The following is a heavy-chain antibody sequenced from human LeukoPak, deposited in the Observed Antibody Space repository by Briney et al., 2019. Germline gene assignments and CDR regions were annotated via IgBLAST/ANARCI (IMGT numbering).Heavy chain of an antibody. CDR2: ISAYNGNT. J-gene: IGHJ4*02. CDR1: GYTFTGYY. D-gene: IGHD3-22*01. Sequence: ASVKVSCKASGYTFTGYYMHWVRQAPGQGLEWMGWISAYNGNTNYAQKLQGRVTMTTDTSTSTAYMELRSLRSDDTAVYYCARALYSDSSGYYPGLDHWGQGTMVTVSS. CDR3: ARALYSDSSGYYPGLDH. V-gene: IGHV1-18*04.